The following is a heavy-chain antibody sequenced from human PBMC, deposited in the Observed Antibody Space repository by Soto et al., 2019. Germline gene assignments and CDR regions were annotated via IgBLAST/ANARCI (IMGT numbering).Heavy chain of an antibody. D-gene: IGHD3-10*01. V-gene: IGHV1-8*01. CDR1: GYTFTSYD. Sequence: QVQLVQSGAEVKKPGASVKVSCKASGYTFTSYDINWVRQATGQGLEWMGWMNPNSGNTGYAQKLQGRVTMTRNTSISAAYMVLSSLRSEDTAVYYCARERGSGSYFTPWFDPWGQGTLVTVSS. CDR2: MNPNSGNT. J-gene: IGHJ5*02. CDR3: ARERGSGSYFTPWFDP.